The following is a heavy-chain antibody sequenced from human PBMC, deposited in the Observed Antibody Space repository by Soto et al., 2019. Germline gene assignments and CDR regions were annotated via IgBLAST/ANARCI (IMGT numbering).Heavy chain of an antibody. CDR1: GYTFTSYD. D-gene: IGHD3-10*01. V-gene: IGHV1-8*01. Sequence: ASVKVSCKASGYTFTSYDINWVRQATGQGLEWMGWMNPNSGSTYYADSVKGRFTISRDNSKNTLYLQMNSLRAEDTAVYYCAREGSYYNGSYYYGMDVWGQGTTVTVSS. CDR3: AREGSYYNGSYYYGMDV. CDR2: MNPNSGST. J-gene: IGHJ6*02.